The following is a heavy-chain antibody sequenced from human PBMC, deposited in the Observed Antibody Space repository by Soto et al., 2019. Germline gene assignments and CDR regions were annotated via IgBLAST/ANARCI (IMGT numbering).Heavy chain of an antibody. D-gene: IGHD3-22*01. Sequence: QVQLVQSGAEVKKPGASVKVSCKASGYTFTGYYMHWVRQAPGQGLEWMGWINPNSGGTNYAQKFQGWVTMTRDTSISTAYMELSRLRSDDTAVYCCARGDRGTYYYDSSGYWFDYWGQGTLVTVSS. CDR3: ARGDRGTYYYDSSGYWFDY. J-gene: IGHJ4*02. CDR2: INPNSGGT. CDR1: GYTFTGYY. V-gene: IGHV1-2*04.